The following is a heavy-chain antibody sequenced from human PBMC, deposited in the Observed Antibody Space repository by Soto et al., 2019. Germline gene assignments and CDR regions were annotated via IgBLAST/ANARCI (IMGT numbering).Heavy chain of an antibody. CDR3: AKARVRIVGANSFDY. Sequence: GGSLRLSCVGSGFTFSNYGMHWVRQPPGKGLEWAALISDDGDKRYYADSVRGRLIISRDNSKDTLYLQMNSLGPDDTAVYFCAKARVRIVGANSFDYWGQGTPVTVSS. CDR1: GFTFSNYG. D-gene: IGHD1-26*01. J-gene: IGHJ4*02. V-gene: IGHV3-30*18. CDR2: ISDDGDKR.